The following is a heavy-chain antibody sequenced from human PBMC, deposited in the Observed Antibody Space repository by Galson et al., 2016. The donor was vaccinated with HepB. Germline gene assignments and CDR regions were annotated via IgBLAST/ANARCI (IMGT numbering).Heavy chain of an antibody. CDR1: TGSISSYY. CDR3: ARSLGFYDFRRDYVHYYGLDV. Sequence: ETLSLTCTVPTGSISSYYWSWIRQPPGKGLEYIGFIYYSGNTDYNPSLKSRITMSVDTSKNQFSLKLSSVTAADTAVYYCARSLGFYDFRRDYVHYYGLDVWGQGTTVTVSS. D-gene: IGHD3-3*01. CDR2: IYYSGNT. V-gene: IGHV4-59*13. J-gene: IGHJ6*02.